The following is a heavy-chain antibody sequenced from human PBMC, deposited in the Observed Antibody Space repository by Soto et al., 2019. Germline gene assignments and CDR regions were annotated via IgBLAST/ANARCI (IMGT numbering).Heavy chain of an antibody. CDR2: INSNGERT. D-gene: IGHD2-2*01. Sequence: EVQLLESGGGLVQPGGSLRLSCVASGFTFSSYVMSWVRQAPGKGLEWVSTINSNGERTYYADSVKGRFTVSRDNSKNSLYLQMNSLRAEETAVYYCARVTDLNYCSRTSCLYYFDYWGQGALVTVSS. CDR1: GFTFSSYV. J-gene: IGHJ4*02. V-gene: IGHV3-23*01. CDR3: ARVTDLNYCSRTSCLYYFDY.